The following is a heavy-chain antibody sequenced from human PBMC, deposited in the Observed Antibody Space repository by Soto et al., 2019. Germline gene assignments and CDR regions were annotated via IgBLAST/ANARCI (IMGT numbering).Heavy chain of an antibody. J-gene: IGHJ4*02. CDR2: IYHSGST. CDR1: GGSISSYY. D-gene: IGHD4-17*01. V-gene: IGHV4-59*01. Sequence: SETLSLTRTVSGGSISSYYWGWIRQPPGKGLEWIGEIYHSGSTNYNPSLKSRVTISVDTSKNQFPLNLSSVTAADTAVYYCARDYGDCFDFWGQGTLVTVSS. CDR3: ARDYGDCFDF.